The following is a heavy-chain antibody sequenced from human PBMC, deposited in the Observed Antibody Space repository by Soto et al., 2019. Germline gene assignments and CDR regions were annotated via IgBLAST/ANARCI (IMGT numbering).Heavy chain of an antibody. CDR2: ISSSSSYI. CDR1: GFTFSSYS. J-gene: IGHJ4*02. D-gene: IGHD4-17*01. CDR3: ARGGYGDYFQNVFDY. Sequence: GGSLRLSCAASGFTFSSYSMNWVRQAPGKGLEWVSSISSSSSYIYYADSVKGRFTISRDNAKNSLYLQMNSLRAEDTAVYYCARGGYGDYFQNVFDYWGQGTLVTVSS. V-gene: IGHV3-21*01.